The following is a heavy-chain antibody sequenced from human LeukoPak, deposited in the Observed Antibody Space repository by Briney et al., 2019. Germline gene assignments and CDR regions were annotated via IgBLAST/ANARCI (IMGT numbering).Heavy chain of an antibody. D-gene: IGHD1-26*01. Sequence: PGGSLRLSCAASGFTFSSYAMHWVRQAPGKGLEWVAVISYDGSNKYYADSVKGRFTISRDNSKNTLYLQMNSLRAEDTAVYYCAPNPLDNPGGYWGQGTLVTVSS. V-gene: IGHV3-30-3*01. J-gene: IGHJ4*02. CDR3: APNPLDNPGGY. CDR2: ISYDGSNK. CDR1: GFTFSSYA.